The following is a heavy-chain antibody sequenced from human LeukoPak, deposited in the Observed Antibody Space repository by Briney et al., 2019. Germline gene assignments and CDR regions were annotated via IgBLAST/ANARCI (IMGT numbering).Heavy chain of an antibody. Sequence: PSETLSLTCAVSGYSISSGHYWGWIRQPPGKGLEWIGSIYHSGSTYYNPSLKSRVTISVDTSKNQFSLKLSSVTAADTAVYYCASSPEDLNDYSNLRFDFWGQGTLVTVSS. J-gene: IGHJ4*02. CDR3: ASSPEDLNDYSNLRFDF. CDR1: GYSISSGHY. D-gene: IGHD4-11*01. V-gene: IGHV4-38-2*01. CDR2: IYHSGST.